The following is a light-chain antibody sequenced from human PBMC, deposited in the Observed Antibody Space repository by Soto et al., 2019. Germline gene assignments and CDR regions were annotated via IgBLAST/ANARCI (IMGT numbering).Light chain of an antibody. V-gene: IGKV3-15*01. CDR1: QSVSTN. CDR3: QQYSDWLRT. CDR2: GAS. Sequence: EIVMTQSPDTLSVSPGERATLSCRASQSVSTNLAWYQQKPGQAPRLLLYGASTRATGIPARCSGSGSGTEFTLTISRLQSEDFAVYYCQQYSDWLRTFGQGAKVEIK. J-gene: IGKJ1*01.